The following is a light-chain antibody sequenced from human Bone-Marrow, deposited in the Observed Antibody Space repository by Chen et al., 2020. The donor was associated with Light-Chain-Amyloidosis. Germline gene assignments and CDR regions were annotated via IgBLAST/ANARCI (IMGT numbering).Light chain of an antibody. J-gene: IGLJ1*01. Sequence: QSALTQPASVSGSPGPSIPISCTGTSRDVGAYNYVSWYQQHPGKAPKLMIYGVSNRPLGVSNRFSGSKSGNTASLTISGLQADDEAEYFCSSYTSSSTYVFGIGTKVTVL. CDR1: SRDVGAYNY. CDR3: SSYTSSSTYV. V-gene: IGLV2-14*03. CDR2: GVS.